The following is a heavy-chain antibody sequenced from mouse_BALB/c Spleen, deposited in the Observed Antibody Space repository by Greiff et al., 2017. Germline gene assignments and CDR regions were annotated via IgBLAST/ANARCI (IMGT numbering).Heavy chain of an antibody. CDR2: INSNGGST. Sequence: EVMLVESGGGLVKPGGSLKLSCAASGFTFSDYYMYWVRQTPEKRLELVATINSNGGSTYYPDSVKGRFTISRDNAKNTLYLQMSSLKSEDTAMYYCAREGLRREGDAMGYWGQGTSVTVSS. J-gene: IGHJ4*01. V-gene: IGHV5-6-3*01. D-gene: IGHD2-2*01. CDR1: GFTFSDYY. CDR3: AREGLRREGDAMGY.